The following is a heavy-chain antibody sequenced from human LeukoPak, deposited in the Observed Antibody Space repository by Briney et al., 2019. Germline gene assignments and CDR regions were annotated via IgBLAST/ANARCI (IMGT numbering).Heavy chain of an antibody. CDR3: TRGAHDYGDYGREPNLDY. D-gene: IGHD4-17*01. V-gene: IGHV3-74*01. CDR2: VNSDESST. Sequence: PGGSLRLSCAASGFTFSSYWMHWVRQAPGKGLVWVSRVNSDESSTNYADSVKGRFTISRDNAKNTLYLHMNSLRAEDTAVYYCTRGAHDYGDYGREPNLDYCGQGNLVTVSS. CDR1: GFTFSSYW. J-gene: IGHJ4*02.